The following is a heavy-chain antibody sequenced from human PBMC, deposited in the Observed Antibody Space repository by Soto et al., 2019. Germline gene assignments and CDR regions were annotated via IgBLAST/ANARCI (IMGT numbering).Heavy chain of an antibody. Sequence: SVKVSCKASGGTFSSYAISWVRQAPGQGLEWMGGIIPIFGTANYAQKFQGRVTITADESTSTAYMELSSLRSEDTAVYYCATELRLGESLGYYFDYWGQGTLVTVSS. CDR3: ATELRLGESLGYYFDY. CDR2: IIPIFGTA. V-gene: IGHV1-69*13. D-gene: IGHD3-16*01. CDR1: GGTFSSYA. J-gene: IGHJ4*02.